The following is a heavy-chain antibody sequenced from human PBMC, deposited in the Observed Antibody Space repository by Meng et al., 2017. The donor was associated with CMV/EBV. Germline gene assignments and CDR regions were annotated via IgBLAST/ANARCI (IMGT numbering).Heavy chain of an antibody. J-gene: IGHJ5*02. Sequence: SGPTLVKPTQTLTLTCTFSGFSLSTGGGGVGWIRQPPGKALEWLALIYWNDDKRYSPSLKSRLTITKDTYKNQVVLTMTNMDPVDTATYYCAHRHSVGATPQWHWFDPWGQGTLVTVSS. D-gene: IGHD1-26*01. CDR3: AHRHSVGATPQWHWFDP. CDR2: IYWNDDK. CDR1: GFSLSTGGGG. V-gene: IGHV2-5*01.